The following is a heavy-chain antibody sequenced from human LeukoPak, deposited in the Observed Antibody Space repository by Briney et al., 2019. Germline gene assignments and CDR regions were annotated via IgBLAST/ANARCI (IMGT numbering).Heavy chain of an antibody. CDR3: AKDGGGAVTNYPDY. CDR2: ISHDRSNK. CDR1: GFTFSAHY. V-gene: IGHV3-30*18. J-gene: IGHJ4*02. Sequence: GGSLRLSCAASGFTFSAHYMHWVRQAPGKGLEWVADISHDRSNKYFADSVKGRFTISRDNSKNTLYLEMNSLRAEDAAVYYCAKDGGGAVTNYPDYWGQGSLVTVSS. D-gene: IGHD2-21*01.